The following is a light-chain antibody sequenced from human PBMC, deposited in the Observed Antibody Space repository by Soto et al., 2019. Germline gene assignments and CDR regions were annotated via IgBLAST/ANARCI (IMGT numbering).Light chain of an antibody. V-gene: IGKV1-5*03. CDR2: KAS. J-gene: IGKJ2*01. CDR3: QQYKIYPYT. Sequence: DIQMTQSPSTLSASVGDRVTITCRASQSISDWLAWYQQKPGKAPKLLIYKASSLESGVPSRFSGSGSGTDFTLTISSLQPDDLSTYYCQQYKIYPYTFGQGPSWRSN. CDR1: QSISDW.